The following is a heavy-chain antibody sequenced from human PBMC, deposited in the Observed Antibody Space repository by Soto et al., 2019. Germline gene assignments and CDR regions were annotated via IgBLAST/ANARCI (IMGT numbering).Heavy chain of an antibody. CDR1: GFIPSDCA. J-gene: IGHJ6*02. Sequence: GGPLRLSCATSGFIPSDCAMNWVRQAPGKGLEWVSYISSSSSVIDYADSVKGRFTVSRDNARNTLYLQMNSLRAEDTALYYCAKYIIISGLAAYREDVCGPRSPATDPS. V-gene: IGHV3-48*01. CDR2: ISSSSSVI. D-gene: IGHD3-10*01. CDR3: AKYIIISGLAAYREDV.